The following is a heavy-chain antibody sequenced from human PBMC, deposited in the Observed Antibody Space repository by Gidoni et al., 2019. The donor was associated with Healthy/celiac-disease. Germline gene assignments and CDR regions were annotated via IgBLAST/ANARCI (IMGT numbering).Heavy chain of an antibody. CDR1: GGSISSSSYY. V-gene: IGHV4-39*01. D-gene: IGHD3-22*01. CDR3: ERHPRVTMIVVGVAFDI. Sequence: QLQLQESGPGLVKPSETLSLTCTVSGGSISSSSYYWGWIRQPPGKGLEWIGRIYYGGSTYYNPSLKSRVTISVDTSKNQFSLKLSSVTAADTAVYYCERHPRVTMIVVGVAFDIWGQGTMVTVSS. J-gene: IGHJ3*02. CDR2: IYYGGST.